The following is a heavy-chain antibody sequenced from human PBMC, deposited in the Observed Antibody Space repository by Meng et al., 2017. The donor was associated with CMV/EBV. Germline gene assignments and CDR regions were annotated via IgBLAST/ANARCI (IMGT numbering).Heavy chain of an antibody. CDR1: GGSVSSGSYY. J-gene: IGHJ6*02. D-gene: IGHD3-3*01. V-gene: IGHV4-61*01. Sequence: ESLKISCTVSGGSVSSGSYYWSWIRQPPGQGLEWIGYIYYSGSTNYNPSLKSRVTISVDTSKNQFSLKLSSVTAADTAVYYCARGGLFWSGYYPYYYYGMDVWGQGTTVTVSS. CDR2: IYYSGST. CDR3: ARGGLFWSGYYPYYYYGMDV.